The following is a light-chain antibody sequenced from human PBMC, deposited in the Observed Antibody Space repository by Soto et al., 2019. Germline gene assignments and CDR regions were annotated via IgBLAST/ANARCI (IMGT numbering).Light chain of an antibody. V-gene: IGLV2-23*01. Sequence: QSALTQPASVSGSPGQSITISCTGSSSDVGSYNLVSWYQHHPGKAPKLIIYEGSKRPSGVSNRFSGSKSGNTASLIISVLQGEDEADYYCCSYAGSSTPVVFGGGTKVTVL. J-gene: IGLJ2*01. CDR2: EGS. CDR1: SSDVGSYNL. CDR3: CSYAGSSTPVV.